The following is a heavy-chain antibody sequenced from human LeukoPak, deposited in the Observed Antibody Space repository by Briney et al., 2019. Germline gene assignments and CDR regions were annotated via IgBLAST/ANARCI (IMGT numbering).Heavy chain of an antibody. CDR3: AKDRGSVYYYXGMDV. J-gene: IGHJ6*02. Sequence: GGSLRLSCAASGFTFSSYAMHWVRQAPGKGLEWVAVISYDGSNKYYADSVKGRFTISRDNSKNTLYLQMNSLRAEDTAVYYCAKDRGSVYYYXGMDVWGQGTTVTVSS. V-gene: IGHV3-30*04. CDR2: ISYDGSNK. CDR1: GFTFSSYA.